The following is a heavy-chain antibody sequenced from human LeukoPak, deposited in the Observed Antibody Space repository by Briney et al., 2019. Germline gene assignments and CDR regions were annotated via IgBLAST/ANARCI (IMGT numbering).Heavy chain of an antibody. CDR3: AVIREYYYYMDV. D-gene: IGHD2/OR15-2a*01. CDR1: GFTVSNNY. CDR2: IYSGGST. Sequence: GGSLRLSCAASGFTVSNNYMSWVRQAPGKGLEWVSVIYSGGSTYSADSVKGRFTLSRDNSKNTLYLQMNSLRAEDTAMYYCAVIREYYYYMDVWGKGTTVTVSS. V-gene: IGHV3-53*01. J-gene: IGHJ6*03.